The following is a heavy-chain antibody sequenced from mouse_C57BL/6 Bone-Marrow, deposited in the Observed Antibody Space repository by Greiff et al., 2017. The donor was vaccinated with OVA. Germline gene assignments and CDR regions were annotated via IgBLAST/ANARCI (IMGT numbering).Heavy chain of an antibody. V-gene: IGHV1-18*01. J-gene: IGHJ1*03. CDR3: ARSDYDYDEGYFDV. Sequence: EVQLQQSGPELVKPGASVKIPCKASGYTFTDYNMDWVKQSHGKSLEWIGDINPNNGGTIYNQKFKGKATLTVDKSSSTAYMELRSLTSEDTAVYYCARSDYDYDEGYFDVWGTGTTVTVSS. CDR1: GYTFTDYN. D-gene: IGHD2-4*01. CDR2: INPNNGGT.